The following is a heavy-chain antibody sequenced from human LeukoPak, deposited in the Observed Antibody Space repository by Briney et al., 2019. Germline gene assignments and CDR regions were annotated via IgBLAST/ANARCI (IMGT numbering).Heavy chain of an antibody. Sequence: PGGSLSLSCAASGFTFSSYGMHWVRQAPGKGLEWVAVISYDGSNKYYADSVKGRFTISRDNSKNTLYLQMNSLRAEDTAVYYCAKGYYDFWSGYYPYYFDYWGQGTLVTVSS. J-gene: IGHJ4*02. CDR3: AKGYYDFWSGYYPYYFDY. D-gene: IGHD3-3*01. CDR1: GFTFSSYG. CDR2: ISYDGSNK. V-gene: IGHV3-30*18.